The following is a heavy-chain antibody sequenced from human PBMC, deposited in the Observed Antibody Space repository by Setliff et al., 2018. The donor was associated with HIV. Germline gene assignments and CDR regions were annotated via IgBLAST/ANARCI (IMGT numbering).Heavy chain of an antibody. D-gene: IGHD5-18*01. CDR3: ARTLRAAAMGYFDY. Sequence: SLTCAVYGESFSGYYWSWIRQPPGKGLEWIGEINHSGSTYNNPSLKSRVTISVDTSKNQFSLKLTSVTAADTAVYYCARTLRAAAMGYFDYWGQGTLVTVSS. V-gene: IGHV4-34*01. J-gene: IGHJ4*02. CDR1: GESFSGYY. CDR2: INHSGST.